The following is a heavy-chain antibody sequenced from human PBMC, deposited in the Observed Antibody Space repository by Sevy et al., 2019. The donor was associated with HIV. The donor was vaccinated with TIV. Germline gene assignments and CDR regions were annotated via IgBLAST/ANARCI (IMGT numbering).Heavy chain of an antibody. V-gene: IGHV4-34*01. CDR3: ARGTKIVVVPANGEDGMDV. Sequence: SETLSLTCAVYGGSFSGYYWSWIRQPPGKGLEWIGEINHSGSTNYNPSLKSRGTISVDTSKNQFSLKLSSVTAADTAVYYCARGTKIVVVPANGEDGMDVWGQGTTVTVSS. CDR1: GGSFSGYY. CDR2: INHSGST. D-gene: IGHD2-2*01. J-gene: IGHJ6*02.